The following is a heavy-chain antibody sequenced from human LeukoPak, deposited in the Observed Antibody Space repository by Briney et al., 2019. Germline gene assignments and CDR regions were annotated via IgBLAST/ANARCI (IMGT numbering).Heavy chain of an antibody. J-gene: IGHJ3*01. V-gene: IGHV3-23*03. CDR2: INGGGTGT. CDR3: AKTCTDEKIVVIWGGAFDL. CDR1: GFAFSRHP. D-gene: IGHD3-22*01. Sequence: GGSLRLSCAASGFAFSRHPMSWVRQAPGKGLECASGINGGGTGTYSPDSVRGRLTISRDKSNNMLYLQINSLRVDDEAVYYCAKTCTDEKIVVIWGGAFDLWGQGTGVTVSS.